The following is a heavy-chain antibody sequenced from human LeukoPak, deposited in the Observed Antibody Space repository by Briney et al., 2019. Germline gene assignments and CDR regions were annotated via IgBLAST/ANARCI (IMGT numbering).Heavy chain of an antibody. D-gene: IGHD1-14*01. CDR1: GFTVSSNY. CDR2: IYSGGST. Sequence: PGGSLRLSCAASGFTVSSNYMSWVRQAPGKGLEWVSVIYSGGSTYYADSVKGRFTISRDNSKNTLYLQMNSLRAKDTAVYYCAKPTGAYYYYYGMDVWGQGTTVTVSS. V-gene: IGHV3-66*04. CDR3: AKPTGAYYYYYGMDV. J-gene: IGHJ6*02.